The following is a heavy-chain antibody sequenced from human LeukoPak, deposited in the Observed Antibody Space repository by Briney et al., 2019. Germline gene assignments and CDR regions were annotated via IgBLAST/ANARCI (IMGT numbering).Heavy chain of an antibody. CDR3: ARVVGALYYYYYYYMDV. V-gene: IGHV4-34*01. CDR2: INHSGST. CDR1: GGSFSGYY. D-gene: IGHD1-26*01. J-gene: IGHJ6*03. Sequence: KPSETLSLTCAVYGGSFSGYYWSWIRQPPGKGLEWIGEINHSGSTNYNPSLKSRVTISVDTSKNQFSLKLSSVTAADTAVYYCARVVGALYYYYYYYMDVWGQGTLVTVSS.